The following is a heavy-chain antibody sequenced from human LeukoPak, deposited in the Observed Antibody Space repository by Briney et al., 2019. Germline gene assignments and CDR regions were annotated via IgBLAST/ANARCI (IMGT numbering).Heavy chain of an antibody. D-gene: IGHD3-10*01. CDR2: ISSSSSYI. J-gene: IGHJ4*02. CDR1: GFNFSSYS. V-gene: IGHV3-21*01. Sequence: GGSLRLSCAASGFNFSSYSMNWVRQAPGKGLEWVSSISSSSSYIYYADSVKGRFTISRDNAKNSLYLQVNSLRAEDTAVYYCARDPGSYGSGSYWGYWGQGTLVTVSS. CDR3: ARDPGSYGSGSYWGY.